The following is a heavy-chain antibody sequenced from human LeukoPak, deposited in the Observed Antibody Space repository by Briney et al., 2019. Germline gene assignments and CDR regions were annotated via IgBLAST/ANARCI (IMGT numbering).Heavy chain of an antibody. CDR2: IIPILGIA. CDR3: ARAPSMTWYFDL. V-gene: IGHV1-69*02. J-gene: IGHJ2*01. CDR1: GGTFSSYT. D-gene: IGHD2-8*01. Sequence: SVKVSCKASGGTFSSYTISWVRQAPGQGLEWMGRIIPILGIANYAQKFQGRVTITADKSTSTAYMELSSLRSEDTAVYYCARAPSMTWYFDLWGRGTLVTVSS.